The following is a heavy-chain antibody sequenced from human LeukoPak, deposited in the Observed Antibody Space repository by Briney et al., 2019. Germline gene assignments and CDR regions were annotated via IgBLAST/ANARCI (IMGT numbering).Heavy chain of an antibody. Sequence: PSETLSLTCAVSGGPLTSYYWSWIRQPPGKGLEWIGFIYYRGSTNYNPSLESRVTISVDTSKNRFSLKLSSVTAADTAVYYCARHFSGRPGTYYYDSSDHPRSRDAFDIWGQGTMVTVSS. CDR2: IYYRGST. CDR3: ARHFSGRPGTYYYDSSDHPRSRDAFDI. V-gene: IGHV4-59*08. J-gene: IGHJ3*02. CDR1: GGPLTSYY. D-gene: IGHD3-22*01.